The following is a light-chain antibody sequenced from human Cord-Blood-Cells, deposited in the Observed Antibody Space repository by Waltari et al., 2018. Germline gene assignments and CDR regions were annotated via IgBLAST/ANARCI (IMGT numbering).Light chain of an antibody. Sequence: IVMAQSPVSRAVATGERATTSRNPSHSVLYSSNNKNHLAWYHQKPGQPPKLLIYWASTGESGVPDRCSGGGSGRDCARAISSLQAEDVAVYDCQQYDSTPYTFGQGTKLEIK. V-gene: IGKV4-1*01. CDR2: WAS. J-gene: IGKJ2*01. CDR1: HSVLYSSNNKNH. CDR3: QQYDSTPYT.